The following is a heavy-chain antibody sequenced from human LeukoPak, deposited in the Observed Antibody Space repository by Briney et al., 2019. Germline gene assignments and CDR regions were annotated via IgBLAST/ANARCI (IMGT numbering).Heavy chain of an antibody. D-gene: IGHD1-26*01. V-gene: IGHV1-2*02. J-gene: IGHJ3*02. Sequence: ASVKVSCKAFGYTITGFYMHWVRQAPGQGLEWMGWINPDSGGTNYAQKFQGRVTMTSDTSISTAYMELSRLRSDDTAVYYCAREGSGSYGPFLIWGQGTMVTVS. CDR1: GYTITGFY. CDR3: AREGSGSYGPFLI. CDR2: INPDSGGT.